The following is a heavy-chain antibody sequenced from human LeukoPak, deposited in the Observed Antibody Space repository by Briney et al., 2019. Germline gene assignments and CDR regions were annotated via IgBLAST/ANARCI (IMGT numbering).Heavy chain of an antibody. Sequence: SETLSLTCTVSGGSISSYYWSWIRQPPGKGLEWIGYIYYSGSTNYNPSLKSRVTISVDTSKNQFSLKLSSVTAADTAVYYCARQGGTRGYSYGYRDYYYYYGMDVWGQGTTVTVSS. CDR3: ARQGGTRGYSYGYRDYYYYYGMDV. D-gene: IGHD5-18*01. V-gene: IGHV4-59*08. CDR1: GGSISSYY. CDR2: IYYSGST. J-gene: IGHJ6*02.